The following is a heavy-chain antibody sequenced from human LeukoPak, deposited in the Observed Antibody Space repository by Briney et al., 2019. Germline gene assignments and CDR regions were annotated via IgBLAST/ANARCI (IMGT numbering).Heavy chain of an antibody. CDR1: GFTFSGYE. J-gene: IGHJ4*02. V-gene: IGHV3-48*03. CDR2: ISRSVTII. D-gene: IGHD3-3*01. CDR3: ARERDDYYFDY. Sequence: GGSLRLSCAASGFTFSGYEMNWVRQAPGKGLEWVSYISRSVTIISYADSVKGRFTISRDNAKTSLYLQMNSLRAEDTAVYYCARERDDYYFDYWGQGTLVTVSS.